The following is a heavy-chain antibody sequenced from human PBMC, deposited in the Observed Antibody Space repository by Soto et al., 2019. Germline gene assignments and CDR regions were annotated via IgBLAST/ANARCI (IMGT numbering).Heavy chain of an antibody. CDR3: ARDFAYFDS. CDR1: GGSFKSGSYS. D-gene: IGHD3-3*01. CDR2: VYHTERT. J-gene: IGHJ4*02. V-gene: IGHV4-61*01. Sequence: LSLTCTVSGGSFKSGSYSWSWIRQPPGKGLEWVGYVYHTERTSYNPSLKSRVSISMDTSKNQFSLNLDSVTAADTAVYFCARDFAYFDSWGQGTLVTVSS.